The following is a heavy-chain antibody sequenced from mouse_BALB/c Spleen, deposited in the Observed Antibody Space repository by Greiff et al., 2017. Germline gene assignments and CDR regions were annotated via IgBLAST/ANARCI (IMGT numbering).Heavy chain of an antibody. CDR3: AGGYYGNYVAY. CDR1: GYTFTNYW. V-gene: IGHV1-63*02. CDR2: IYPGGGYT. D-gene: IGHD2-1*01. Sequence: VQLQESGAELVRPGPSVKISCKASGYTFTNYWLGWVKQRPGHGLEWIGDIYPGGGYTNYNEKFKGKATLTADTSSSTAYMQLSSLTSEDSAVYFCAGGYYGNYVAYWGQGTLVTVSA. J-gene: IGHJ3*01.